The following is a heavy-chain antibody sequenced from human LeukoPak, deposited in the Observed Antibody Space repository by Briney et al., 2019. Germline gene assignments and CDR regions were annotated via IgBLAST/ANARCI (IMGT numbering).Heavy chain of an antibody. CDR3: ARDGRNVYYYYYYMDV. J-gene: IGHJ6*03. V-gene: IGHV3-7*01. Sequence: GGSLRLSCATSGFIFRDYWMSWVRQVPGKGLEWVASISQDAGGTTYLDSVKGRFTISRDNAKNSLYLQMNSLRVEDTAVYYCARDGRNVYYYYYYMDVWGKGTTVTVSS. CDR1: GFIFRDYW. CDR2: ISQDAGGT. D-gene: IGHD1-1*01.